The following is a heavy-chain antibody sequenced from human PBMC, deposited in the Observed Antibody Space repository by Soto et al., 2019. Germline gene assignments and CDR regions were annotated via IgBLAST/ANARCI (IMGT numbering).Heavy chain of an antibody. CDR2: IYHSGMT. Sequence: QVQLQESGPGLVKPSQTLSLTCTVSGGSISTGGYYWSWIRQHPGRGLEWIGYIYHSGMTFSNPSSPSRVAISIDTSKNKLSLELSSVTAADTAVYYCATVRWELHDAFDIGGQGTMVSVSS. D-gene: IGHD1-26*01. J-gene: IGHJ3*02. CDR3: ATVRWELHDAFDI. V-gene: IGHV4-31*03. CDR1: GGSISTGGYY.